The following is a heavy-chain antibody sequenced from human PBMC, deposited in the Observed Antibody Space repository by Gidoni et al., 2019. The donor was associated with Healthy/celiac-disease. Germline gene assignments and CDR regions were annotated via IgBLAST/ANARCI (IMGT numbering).Heavy chain of an antibody. V-gene: IGHV4-39*07. CDR3: ARGRSDTMVRGVITPFDY. Sequence: QLQLQESGPGLVKPSETLSLTCTVSGASISSSSSYWGWIRQPPGKGLEWIGSIYYSGSTYYNPSLKSRVTISVDTSKNQFSLKLSSVTAADTAVYYCARGRSDTMVRGVITPFDYWGQGTLVTVSS. D-gene: IGHD3-10*01. CDR2: IYYSGST. J-gene: IGHJ4*02. CDR1: GASISSSSSY.